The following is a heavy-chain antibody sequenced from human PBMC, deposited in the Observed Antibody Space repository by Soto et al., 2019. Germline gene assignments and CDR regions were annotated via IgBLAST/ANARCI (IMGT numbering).Heavy chain of an antibody. D-gene: IGHD2-2*01. CDR2: VTSGSNYI. CDR1: GFTFSGYS. Sequence: EVQLVESGGGLVQPGGSLRLSCAASGFTFSGYSMNWVRQAPGKGLEWVSSVTSGSNYIYYADSVKGRFTISRDNAKNSLYLQMNSLRAEDKAAYYCARNSFGNRSCSGTSCYYYGMDVWGQGTTVTVSS. CDR3: ARNSFGNRSCSGTSCYYYGMDV. V-gene: IGHV3-21*01. J-gene: IGHJ6*02.